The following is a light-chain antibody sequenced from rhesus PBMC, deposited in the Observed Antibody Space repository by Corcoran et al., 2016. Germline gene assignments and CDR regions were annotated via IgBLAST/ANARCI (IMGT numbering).Light chain of an antibody. CDR3: SSYATSSAYI. CDR1: SSDIGGYNR. J-gene: IGLJ1*01. CDR2: EVS. V-gene: IGLV2-13*02. Sequence: QAALTQSPSVSGSPGQSVTISCTGTSSDIGGYNRVSWYQQHPGKAPKLMIYEVSKRPSGVSDRFSGSKSGNTASLTISGLQAGDEADYYCSSYATSSAYILGAGTRLTVL.